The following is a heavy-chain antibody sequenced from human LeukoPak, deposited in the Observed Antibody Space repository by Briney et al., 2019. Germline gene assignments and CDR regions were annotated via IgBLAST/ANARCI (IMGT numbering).Heavy chain of an antibody. J-gene: IGHJ4*02. V-gene: IGHV4-38-2*01. CDR2: IYHSGNT. D-gene: IGHD1-26*01. CDR3: ARVGATIPGDY. Sequence: PSETLSLTCAVSAYSLSSGYYWGWIRQPPGKGLEWIGSIYHSGNTYYNPSLKSRVTISVDTSKNQFSLKSSSVTAADTAVYYCARVGATIPGDYWGQGTLVTVSS. CDR1: AYSLSSGYY.